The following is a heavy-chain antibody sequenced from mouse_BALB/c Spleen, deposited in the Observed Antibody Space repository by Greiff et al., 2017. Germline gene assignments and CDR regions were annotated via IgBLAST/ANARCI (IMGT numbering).Heavy chain of an antibody. D-gene: IGHD2-2*01. Sequence: EVQLQESGPSLVKPSQTLSLTCSVTGDSITSGYWNWIRKFPGNKLEYMGYISYSGSTYYNPSLKSRISITRDTSKNQYYLQLNSVTTEDTATYYCARYGEGLRYFDVWGAGTTVTVSS. CDR3: ARYGEGLRYFDV. V-gene: IGHV3-8*02. CDR1: GDSITSGY. J-gene: IGHJ1*01. CDR2: ISYSGST.